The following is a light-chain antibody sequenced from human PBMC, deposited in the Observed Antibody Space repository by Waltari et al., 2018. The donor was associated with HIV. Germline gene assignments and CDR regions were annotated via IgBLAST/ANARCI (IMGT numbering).Light chain of an antibody. CDR1: RSNIGINF. V-gene: IGLV1-47*01. CDR3: AAWDDSLSGWV. CDR2: KNT. Sequence: QSVLTQPPSASGTPGQRVTISCSGSRSNIGINFVSWYQPLPGTAPNVLIYKNTQRPSGVPARFSGSKSATSASLAISGLRSEDEADYYCAAWDDSLSGWVFGGGTQLTVL. J-gene: IGLJ3*02.